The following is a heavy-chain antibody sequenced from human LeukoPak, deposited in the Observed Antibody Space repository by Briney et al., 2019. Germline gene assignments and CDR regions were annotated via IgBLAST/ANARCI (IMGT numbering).Heavy chain of an antibody. CDR3: ARAPDTAMVGFDY. J-gene: IGHJ4*02. D-gene: IGHD5-18*01. V-gene: IGHV3-21*01. CDR1: GFTFSSYT. CDR2: ITSSGSHI. Sequence: GGSLRLSCVASGFTFSSYTMNWVRQAPGKGREWVSSITSSGSHIYYADSVKGRFTISRDNSKNSLYLQMNSLRAEDTAVYYCARAPDTAMVGFDYWGQGTMVTVSS.